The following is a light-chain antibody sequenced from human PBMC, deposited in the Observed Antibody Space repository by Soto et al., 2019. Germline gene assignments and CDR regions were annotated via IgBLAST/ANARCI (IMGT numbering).Light chain of an antibody. J-gene: IGLJ2*01. CDR3: CSYGGSNNFVV. CDR1: SSDVGGYNY. CDR2: EVT. Sequence: QSALTQPPSASGSPGQSVTISCTGTSSDVGGYNYVSWYQQHPGKAPKLIIYEVTKRPSGVPDRFSGSKSGNTASLTVSGLQAEDEADYYCCSYGGSNNFVVFGGGTQLTVL. V-gene: IGLV2-8*01.